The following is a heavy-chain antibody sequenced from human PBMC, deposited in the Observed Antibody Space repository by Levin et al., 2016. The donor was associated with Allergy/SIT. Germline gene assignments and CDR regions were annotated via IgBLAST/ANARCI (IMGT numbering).Heavy chain of an antibody. CDR2: IYHSGST. CDR3: ARDRNSGYDFDY. J-gene: IGHJ4*02. V-gene: IGHV4-4*02. Sequence: GSLRLSCTVSGGSISSSNWWSWVRQPPGKGLEWIGEIYHSGSTNYNPSLKSRVTISVDKSKNQFSLKLSSVTAADTAVYYCARDRNSGYDFDYWGQGTLVTVSS. D-gene: IGHD5-12*01. CDR1: GGSISSSNW.